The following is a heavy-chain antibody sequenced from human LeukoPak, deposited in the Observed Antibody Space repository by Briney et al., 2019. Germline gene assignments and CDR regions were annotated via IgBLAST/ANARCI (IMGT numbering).Heavy chain of an antibody. CDR3: ARISRSSSGWWDGAFDI. Sequence: SETLSLTCTVSGGSISSYYWSWIRQPPGKGLEWIGYIYYSGSTNYNPSLKSRVTISVDTSKNQFSLKLSSVIAADTAVYYCARISRSSSGWWDGAFDIWGQGTMVTVSS. J-gene: IGHJ3*02. CDR2: IYYSGST. V-gene: IGHV4-59*08. D-gene: IGHD6-19*01. CDR1: GGSISSYY.